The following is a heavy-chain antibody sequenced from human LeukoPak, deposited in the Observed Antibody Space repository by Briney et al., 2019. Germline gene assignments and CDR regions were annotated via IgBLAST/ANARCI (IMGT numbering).Heavy chain of an antibody. CDR2: INPNSGGT. J-gene: IGHJ4*02. D-gene: IGHD3-9*01. CDR3: ARELGDILTGYCDY. Sequence: ASVKVSCKASGYTFTGYYMHWVRQAPGQGLEWMGWINPNSGGTNYAQKFQGRVTMTRDTSISTAYMELSRLRSDDTAVYYCARELGDILTGYCDYWGQGTLVTVSS. V-gene: IGHV1-2*02. CDR1: GYTFTGYY.